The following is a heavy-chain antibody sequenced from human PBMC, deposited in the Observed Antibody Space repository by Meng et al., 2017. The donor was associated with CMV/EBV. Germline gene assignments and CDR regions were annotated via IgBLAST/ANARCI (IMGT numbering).Heavy chain of an antibody. Sequence: SETLSLTCTVSGYSISSGYYWGWIRQPPGKGLEWIGSIYHSGSTYYNPSLKSRVTISVDTSKNQFSLKLSSATAADTAVYYCARVSSGGVGAAAMWFDPWGQGTLVTVSS. J-gene: IGHJ5*02. D-gene: IGHD6-13*01. CDR3: ARVSSGGVGAAAMWFDP. CDR1: GYSISSGYY. V-gene: IGHV4-38-2*02. CDR2: IYHSGST.